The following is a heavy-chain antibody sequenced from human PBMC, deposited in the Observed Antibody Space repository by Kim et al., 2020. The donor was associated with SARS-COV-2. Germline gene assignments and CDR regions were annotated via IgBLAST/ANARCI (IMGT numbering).Heavy chain of an antibody. D-gene: IGHD5-12*01. J-gene: IGHJ6*02. Sequence: GGSLRLSCTASGFTFGDYAMSWVRQAPGKGLEWVGFIRSKAYGGTTEYAASVKGRFTISRDDSKSIAYLQMNSLKTEDTAVYYCSGGYDWKDPGDYASYYYGMDVWGQGTTVTVSS. CDR1: GFTFGDYA. V-gene: IGHV3-49*04. CDR3: SGGYDWKDPGDYASYYYGMDV. CDR2: IRSKAYGGTT.